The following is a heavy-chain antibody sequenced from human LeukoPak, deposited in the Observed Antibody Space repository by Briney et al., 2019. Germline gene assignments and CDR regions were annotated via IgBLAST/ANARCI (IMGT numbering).Heavy chain of an antibody. CDR2: IYTSGST. Sequence: SETLSLTCTVSGGSISSYYWSWIRQPAGKGLEWIGRIYTSGSTNYNPSLKSRVTMSVDTSKNQFSLKLSSVTAADTAVYYCARGRDSSGWYPSNYFDYWGQGTLVTVSS. D-gene: IGHD6-19*01. V-gene: IGHV4-4*07. J-gene: IGHJ4*02. CDR1: GGSISSYY. CDR3: ARGRDSSGWYPSNYFDY.